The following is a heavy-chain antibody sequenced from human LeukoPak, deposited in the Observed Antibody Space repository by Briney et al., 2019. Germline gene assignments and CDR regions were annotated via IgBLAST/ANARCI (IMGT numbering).Heavy chain of an antibody. J-gene: IGHJ4*02. Sequence: GGSLRLSCAASGFTFSSYGIHWVRQAPGKGLEWVAVISYDGSNKYYADSVKGRFTISRDYSKNTLYLQMNSLRAEDTAVYYCAKDVRWQLLPYYYFDYWGQGTLVTVSS. V-gene: IGHV3-30*18. D-gene: IGHD2-15*01. CDR1: GFTFSSYG. CDR2: ISYDGSNK. CDR3: AKDVRWQLLPYYYFDY.